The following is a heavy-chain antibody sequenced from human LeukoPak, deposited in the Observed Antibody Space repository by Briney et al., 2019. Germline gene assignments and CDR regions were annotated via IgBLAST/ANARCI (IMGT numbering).Heavy chain of an antibody. J-gene: IGHJ4*02. CDR2: IKQDGSEK. CDR3: SRSPNY. CDR1: VFTFSTYW. Sequence: GGSLRLSCAASVFTFSTYWMDWVRQAPGKGLEWVANIKQDGSEKYYVDSVKGRFTISRDNAKNSLYLQMNSLRAEDTAVYYCSRSPNYWGQGTLVTVSS. V-gene: IGHV3-7*01.